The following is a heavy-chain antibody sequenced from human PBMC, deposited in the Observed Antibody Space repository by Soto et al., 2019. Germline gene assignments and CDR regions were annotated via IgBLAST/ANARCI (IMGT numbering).Heavy chain of an antibody. Sequence: QVQLQESGPGLVKPSQTLSLTCTVSGGSIHSGGYYWSWIRQHPGKGLEWSGYIYYSGTTYYHPSLQSRVTISVETSQNQFSLKLSSVTAADTAVYYCARERDGYSHLDYWGQGTLVTVSS. CDR3: ARERDGYSHLDY. J-gene: IGHJ4*02. CDR1: GGSIHSGGYY. D-gene: IGHD5-18*01. V-gene: IGHV4-31*03. CDR2: IYYSGTT.